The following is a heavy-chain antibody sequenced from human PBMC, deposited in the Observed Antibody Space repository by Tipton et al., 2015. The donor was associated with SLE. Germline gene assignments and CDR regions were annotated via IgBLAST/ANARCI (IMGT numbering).Heavy chain of an antibody. CDR1: GGSISSGSYY. V-gene: IGHV4-39*01. J-gene: IGHJ4*02. CDR3: ASPWEGGGSGWFFDY. CDR2: IHYTGST. Sequence: TLSLTCTVSGGSISSGSYYWGWIRQSPGKGLEWIGSIHYTGSTYYNPSLKSRVTISVDTSKNLFSLKLSSVTAADTAVYYCASPWEGGGSGWFFDYWGQGTLVTVSS. D-gene: IGHD6-19*01.